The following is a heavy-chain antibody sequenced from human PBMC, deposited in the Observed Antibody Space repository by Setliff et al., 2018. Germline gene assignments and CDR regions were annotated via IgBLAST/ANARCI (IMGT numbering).Heavy chain of an antibody. CDR2: IYYSGST. CDR1: GGSFSGYY. V-gene: IGHV4-31*11. Sequence: PSETLSLTCAVYGGSFSGYYWSWIRQHPGKGLEWIGYIYYSGSTYYNPSLKGRVTISVDTSKNQFSLKLSSVTAADTAVYYCARDNNPGYRGYWGRFDYWGQGTLVTVSS. D-gene: IGHD3-16*02. CDR3: ARDNNPGYRGYWGRFDY. J-gene: IGHJ4*02.